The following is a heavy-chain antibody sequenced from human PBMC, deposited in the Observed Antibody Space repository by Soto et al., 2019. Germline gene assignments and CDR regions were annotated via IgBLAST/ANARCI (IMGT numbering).Heavy chain of an antibody. CDR3: ARDQGMILFYGMDV. J-gene: IGHJ6*02. CDR2: ISYDGSNK. Sequence: QVQLVESGGGLVKPGGSLRLSCAASGFTFSSYAMHWVRQAPGKGLEWVAVISYDGSNKYYADSVKGRFTISRDNSKNTLYLQMNSLRAEDTAVYYCARDQGMILFYGMDVWGQGTTVTVSS. V-gene: IGHV3-30-3*01. CDR1: GFTFSSYA. D-gene: IGHD3-22*01.